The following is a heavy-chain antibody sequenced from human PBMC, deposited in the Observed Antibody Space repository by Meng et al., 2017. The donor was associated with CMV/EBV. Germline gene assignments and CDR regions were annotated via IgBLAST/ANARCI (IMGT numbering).Heavy chain of an antibody. J-gene: IGHJ6*03. Sequence: ASVKVSCKASGYTFTSYDINWVRQATGQGLEWMGWMNPNSGNTGYAQKFQGRVTMTRNTSRSTAYMELSSLRSEDTAVYYCARGPYCSSTSCYVALGYDEDEGREGGGKG. V-gene: IGHV1-8*01. CDR2: MNPNSGNT. CDR3: ARGPYCSSTSCYVALGYDEDEGREG. CDR1: GYTFTSYD. D-gene: IGHD2-2*01.